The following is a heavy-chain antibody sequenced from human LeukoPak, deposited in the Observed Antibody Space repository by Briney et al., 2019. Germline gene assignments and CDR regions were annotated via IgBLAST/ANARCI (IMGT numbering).Heavy chain of an antibody. CDR3: ARGGLRRAYNWFDP. V-gene: IGHV4-34*01. J-gene: IGHJ5*02. Sequence: SETLSLTCAVYGGSFSGYYWSWIRQPPGKGLGWIGEINHSGSTNYNPSLKSRVTISVDTSKNQFSLKLSSVTAADAAVYYCARGGLRRAYNWFDPWGQGTLVTVSS. D-gene: IGHD2-15*01. CDR1: GGSFSGYY. CDR2: INHSGST.